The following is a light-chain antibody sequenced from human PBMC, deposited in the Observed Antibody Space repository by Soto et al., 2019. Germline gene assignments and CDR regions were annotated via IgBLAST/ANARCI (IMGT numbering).Light chain of an antibody. CDR3: QQYGDSPVT. V-gene: IGKV3-20*01. CDR1: QSVSSSS. Sequence: ETVLTQSPGTLSLSPGERATLSCRASQSVSSSSLAWYQQRPGQAPRLLIYGTSSRATGIPDRFSGSGSGTDFTLTISRLEPEDFAVYYCQQYGDSPVTFGQGTKVDIK. J-gene: IGKJ1*01. CDR2: GTS.